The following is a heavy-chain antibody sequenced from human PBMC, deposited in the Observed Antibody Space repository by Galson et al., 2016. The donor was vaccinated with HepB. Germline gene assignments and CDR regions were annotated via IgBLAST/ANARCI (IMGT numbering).Heavy chain of an antibody. CDR3: ARRGLFYGSGTYSWFDP. Sequence: QSGAEVKKPGESLKISCKGSGYTFTNYWIGWVRQMPGKGLEWKGIIYPGDSDTRYSPSFQGQVTISVDKSINTAYLQWSSLKASDPATYYCARRGLFYGSGTYSWFDPWGQGTLVTVS. J-gene: IGHJ5*02. CDR2: IYPGDSDT. V-gene: IGHV5-51*01. D-gene: IGHD3-10*01. CDR1: GYTFTNYW.